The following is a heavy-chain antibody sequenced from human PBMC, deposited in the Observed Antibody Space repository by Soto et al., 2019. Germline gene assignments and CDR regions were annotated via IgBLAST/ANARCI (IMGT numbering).Heavy chain of an antibody. J-gene: IGHJ4*02. CDR3: ARVGPPLDY. V-gene: IGHV3-11*01. CDR1: RLIFVDFG. Sequence: LRLPCAASRLIFVDFGVTLILQAPGKGLEWVSYICSSGSTIYYADSVKDRFTISGDNAKNSLYLQMNSLRAEATAVYYCARVGPPLDYWGQGTLVTVSS. CDR2: ICSSGSTI.